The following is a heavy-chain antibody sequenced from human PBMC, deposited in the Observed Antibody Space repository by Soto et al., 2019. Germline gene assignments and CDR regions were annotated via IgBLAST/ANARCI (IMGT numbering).Heavy chain of an antibody. Sequence: SVKVSCKASGGTFSSYAISWVRQAPGQGLEWMGGIIPIFGTANYAQKFQGRVTITADESTSTAYMELSSLRSEDTAVYYCARASEAVAGRLGWFDPWGQGTLVTVSS. CDR2: IIPIFGTA. CDR3: ARASEAVAGRLGWFDP. V-gene: IGHV1-69*13. CDR1: GGTFSSYA. J-gene: IGHJ5*02. D-gene: IGHD6-19*01.